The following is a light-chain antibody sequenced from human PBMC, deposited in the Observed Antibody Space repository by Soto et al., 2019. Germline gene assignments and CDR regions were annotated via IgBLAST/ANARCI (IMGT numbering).Light chain of an antibody. Sequence: DIQMTQSPSSLSASVGDRVTITCRASLDISNYLAWYQQKPGKVPKLLIYGASTLQSGVPSRFSGSGFGTDFTLTISSLQPEDVATYYCQKYNSAPLTFGGGTKVEIK. CDR2: GAS. V-gene: IGKV1-27*01. CDR1: LDISNY. J-gene: IGKJ4*01. CDR3: QKYNSAPLT.